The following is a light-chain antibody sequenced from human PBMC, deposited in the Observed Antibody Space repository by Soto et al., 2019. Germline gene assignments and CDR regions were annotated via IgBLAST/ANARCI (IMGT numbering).Light chain of an antibody. V-gene: IGLV1-44*01. CDR3: AAWDDRLNGPV. Sequence: QSVLTQPASASGTPGQRVTISCSGSRSNIGSNTVNWYQQLPGTAPKLLIFSNNQRPSGVPDRFSASKSGTSASLAIGGLQSEDEADYYCAAWDDRLNGPVFGGGTQLTVL. CDR1: RSNIGSNT. J-gene: IGLJ2*01. CDR2: SNN.